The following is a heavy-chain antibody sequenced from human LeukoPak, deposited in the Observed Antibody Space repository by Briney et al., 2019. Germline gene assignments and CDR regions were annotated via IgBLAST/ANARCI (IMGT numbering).Heavy chain of an antibody. CDR1: GGSISSNDYY. CDR2: IYHSGST. CDR3: ARFGVVVPAAIPNWFDP. J-gene: IGHJ5*02. Sequence: SETLSLTCTVSGGSISSNDYYWSWIRQPPGKGLEWIGYIYHSGSTYYNPSLKSRVTISVDRSKNQFSLKLSSVTAADTAVYYCARFGVVVPAAIPNWFDPWGQGTLVTVSS. V-gene: IGHV4-30-2*01. D-gene: IGHD2-2*02.